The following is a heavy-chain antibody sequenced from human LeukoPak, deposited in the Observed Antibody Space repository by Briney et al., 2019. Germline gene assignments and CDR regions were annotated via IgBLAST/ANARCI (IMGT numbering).Heavy chain of an antibody. D-gene: IGHD2-15*01. V-gene: IGHV3-53*01. J-gene: IGHJ4*02. CDR2: IYSGGST. CDR3: ARDPHCSGGSCYTFDY. CDR1: GFTVSSNY. Sequence: PGGSLRLSCAASGFTVSSNYMSRVRQAPGKGLEWVSVIYSGGSTYYADSVKGRFTISRDNSKNTLYLQMNSLRAEDTAVYYCARDPHCSGGSCYTFDYWGQGTLVTVSS.